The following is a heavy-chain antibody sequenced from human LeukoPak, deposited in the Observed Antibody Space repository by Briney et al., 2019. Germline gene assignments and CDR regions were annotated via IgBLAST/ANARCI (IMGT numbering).Heavy chain of an antibody. V-gene: IGHV3-30*04. CDR2: ISYDGSDK. D-gene: IGHD6-19*01. Sequence: GGSLMRLSSASGFTFCSYAVKRVRQAPGKGLEWVAVISYDGSDKNYADSVKGRFTIYRDNSKNTLYLQMNSLRAEDKAVYYCARAVYLSGGYYFDSWGQGTLVIVSS. CDR3: ARAVYLSGGYYFDS. CDR1: GFTFCSYA. J-gene: IGHJ4*02.